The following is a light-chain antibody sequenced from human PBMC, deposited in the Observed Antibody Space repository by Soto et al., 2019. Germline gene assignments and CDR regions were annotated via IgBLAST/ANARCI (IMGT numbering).Light chain of an antibody. V-gene: IGKV1-6*01. CDR3: LQDYNYPYT. CDR1: QGIRND. CDR2: DAS. J-gene: IGKJ2*01. Sequence: AIQMTQSPSSLSASVGDRVTITCRASQGIRNDLGWYQQKSGKAPKLLIYDASTLQSGVPSRFSGSGSGTDFTLTISSLQPEDFATYYCLQDYNYPYTFGQGTKLEIK.